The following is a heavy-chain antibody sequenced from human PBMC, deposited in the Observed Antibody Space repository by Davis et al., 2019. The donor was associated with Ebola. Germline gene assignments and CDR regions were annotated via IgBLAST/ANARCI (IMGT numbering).Heavy chain of an antibody. D-gene: IGHD3-10*01. J-gene: IGHJ5*02. CDR3: ARASGRGWFDP. CDR1: GDSISSSNW. V-gene: IGHV4-4*02. CDR2: ISQSGST. Sequence: SETLSLTCAVSGDSISSSNWWSWVRQPPGKGLEWIGEISQSGSTNYNPSLKSRVTISVDKSKNQFSLKLSSVTAADTAVYYCARASGRGWFDPWGQGTLVTVSS.